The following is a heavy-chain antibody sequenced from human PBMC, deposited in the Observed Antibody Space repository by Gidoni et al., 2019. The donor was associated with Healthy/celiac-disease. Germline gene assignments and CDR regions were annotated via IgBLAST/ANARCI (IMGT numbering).Heavy chain of an antibody. CDR3: ASRLSYSSSWSAFDI. J-gene: IGHJ3*02. CDR2: IYYSGST. D-gene: IGHD6-13*01. Sequence: QLQLQESGPGLVKPSETLSLTCTVSGGSISSSSYYWGWIRQPPGKGLEWIGSIYYSGSTYYNPSLKSRVTISVDTSKNQFSLKLSSVTAADTAEYYCASRLSYSSSWSAFDIWGQGTMVTVSS. CDR1: GGSISSSSYY. V-gene: IGHV4-39*01.